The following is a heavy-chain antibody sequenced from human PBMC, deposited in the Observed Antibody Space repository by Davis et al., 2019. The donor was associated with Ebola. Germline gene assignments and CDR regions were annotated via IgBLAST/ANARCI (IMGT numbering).Heavy chain of an antibody. CDR1: GFTFSSYS. CDR3: ARLVVVHVDYFDY. D-gene: IGHD2-2*01. Sequence: AGSLTLSCAASGFTFSSYSLNWIRQAPGKGLEWVSYISSSGSTIYYADSVKGRFTISRDNAKNSLYLQMNSLRAEDTAVYYCARLVVVHVDYFDYWGQGTLVTVSS. J-gene: IGHJ4*02. V-gene: IGHV3-48*04. CDR2: ISSSGSTI.